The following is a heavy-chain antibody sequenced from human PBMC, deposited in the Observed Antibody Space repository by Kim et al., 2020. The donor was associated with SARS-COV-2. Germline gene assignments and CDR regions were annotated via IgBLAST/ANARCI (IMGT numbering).Heavy chain of an antibody. CDR1: GGSFSGYY. CDR2: INHSGST. D-gene: IGHD3-22*01. Sequence: SETLSITCAVYGGSFSGYYWSWIRQPPGKGLEWIGEINHSGSTNYNPSLKSRVTISVDTSKNQFSLKLSSVTAADTAVYYCVRVRLFLQIYYYYGMDVWG. CDR3: VRVRLFLQIYYYYGMDV. V-gene: IGHV4-34*01. J-gene: IGHJ6*01.